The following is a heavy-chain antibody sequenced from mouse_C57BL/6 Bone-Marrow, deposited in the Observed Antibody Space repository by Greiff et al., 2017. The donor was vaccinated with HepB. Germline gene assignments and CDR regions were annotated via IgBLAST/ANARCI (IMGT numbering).Heavy chain of an antibody. Sequence: QVQLQQSGAELVRPGASVKLSCKASGYTFTSYCINWVKQRPGQGLEWIGEINPRNGDTNYNQKFKGKATLTVDKSSSTAYMELRSLTSEDSAVYYCARGGDYVSGALDYWGQGTSVTVSS. CDR1: GYTFTSYC. J-gene: IGHJ4*01. CDR3: ARGGDYVSGALDY. V-gene: IGHV1-81*01. CDR2: INPRNGDT. D-gene: IGHD2-13*01.